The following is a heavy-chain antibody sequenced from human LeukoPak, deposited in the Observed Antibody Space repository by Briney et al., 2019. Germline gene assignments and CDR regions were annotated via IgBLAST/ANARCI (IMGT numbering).Heavy chain of an antibody. CDR1: VFTFSSYS. CDR2: ISSSSSYI. J-gene: IGHJ4*02. CDR3: ARVMDF. Sequence: PGGSLRLSCAASVFTFSSYSMNWGRQAPGEGLEWGSSISSSSSYIYYAGSVKSRFTISRENAKNTLYLQMNRLRAEDPAVYYCARVMDFWGQGTLVTVSS. V-gene: IGHV3-21*01.